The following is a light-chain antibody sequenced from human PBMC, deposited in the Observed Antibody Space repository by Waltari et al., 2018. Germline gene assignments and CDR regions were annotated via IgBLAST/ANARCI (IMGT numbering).Light chain of an antibody. CDR1: PSVSSN. CDR2: GAS. CDR3: QQYNNWPPRVT. Sequence: EIVMTQSPATLSVSPGERATLSCRASPSVSSNLAWYKQKPGQAPRLLIYGASTMATGIPSRFSGSGSGTEFTLTISSMQSEDFAVYYCQQYNNWPPRVTFGPGTKVDIK. J-gene: IGKJ3*01. V-gene: IGKV3-15*01.